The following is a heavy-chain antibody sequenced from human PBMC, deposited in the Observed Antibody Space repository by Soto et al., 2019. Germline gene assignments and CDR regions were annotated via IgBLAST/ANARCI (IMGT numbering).Heavy chain of an antibody. CDR1: GFTFSTYW. V-gene: IGHV3-7*04. Sequence: EVQLVESGRDLVQPGGSLRLSCAASGFTFSTYWMSWVRQAPGQGLEWVANINQDGSEKYYVDSVKGRFTISRDNANNSVYLQRNSLRVDDTAVYYCGRAVGGAGAYWGQGTLVTVSS. CDR2: INQDGSEK. J-gene: IGHJ4*02. CDR3: GRAVGGAGAY.